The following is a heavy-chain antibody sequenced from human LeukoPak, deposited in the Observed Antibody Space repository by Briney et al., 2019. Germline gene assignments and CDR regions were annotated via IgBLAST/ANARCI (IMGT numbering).Heavy chain of an antibody. Sequence: GGTLRLSCAATGFTFSSYAMSWVRQAPGKGLEWVSAISGSGGRIYYGASVKGRFTISRDNSKNTLNLQMNSLRAEDTAVYYCATSKYSGSYWGQGTLVTVSS. CDR1: GFTFSSYA. J-gene: IGHJ4*02. CDR3: ATSKYSGSY. CDR2: ISGSGGRI. V-gene: IGHV3-23*01. D-gene: IGHD1-26*01.